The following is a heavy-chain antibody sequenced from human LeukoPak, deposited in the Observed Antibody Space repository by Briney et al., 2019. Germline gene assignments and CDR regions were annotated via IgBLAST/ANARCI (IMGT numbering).Heavy chain of an antibody. J-gene: IGHJ3*02. V-gene: IGHV3-9*03. CDR2: IRWNSGSI. CDR3: AKDAIFGAADIERGAFDI. Sequence: GGSLRLSCAASGFTFDDYAMHWVRQAPGKGREWVSGIRWNSGSIGYADSVKGRFTISRDNAKNSLYLQMNSLRAEDMALYYCAKDAIFGAADIERGAFDIWGQGTMVTVSS. D-gene: IGHD3-3*01. CDR1: GFTFDDYA.